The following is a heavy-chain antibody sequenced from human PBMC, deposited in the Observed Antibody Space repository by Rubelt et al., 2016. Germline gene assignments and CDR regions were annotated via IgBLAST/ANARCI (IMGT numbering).Heavy chain of an antibody. D-gene: IGHD3-22*01. CDR3: ARVSDMIVQG. V-gene: IGHV4-59*12. Sequence: QVQLQESGPGLVKPSQTLSLTCTVSGGSIISYFWSWIRQPPGKGLEWIGYIYYSGSTNYNPSLKSRVTISVDTSKSQFSLKLSSVTAADTAVYYCARVSDMIVQGWGQGTLVTVSS. CDR2: IYYSGST. J-gene: IGHJ4*02. CDR1: GGSIISYF.